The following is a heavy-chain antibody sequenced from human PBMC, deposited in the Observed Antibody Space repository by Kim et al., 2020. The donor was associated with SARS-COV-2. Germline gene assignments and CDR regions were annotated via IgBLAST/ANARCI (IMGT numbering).Heavy chain of an antibody. CDR2: IYYSGST. CDR1: GGSISSSSYY. Sequence: SETLSLTCTVSGGSISSSSYYWGWIRQPPGKGLEWLGSIYYSGSTYSNPSLNSLATITVDTSKNQFSLKQSSVTAADTAVYYCVRDRPTTSRSWSWFDP. V-gene: IGHV4-39*07. CDR3: VRDRPTTSRSWSWFDP. J-gene: IGHJ5*02. D-gene: IGHD6-13*01.